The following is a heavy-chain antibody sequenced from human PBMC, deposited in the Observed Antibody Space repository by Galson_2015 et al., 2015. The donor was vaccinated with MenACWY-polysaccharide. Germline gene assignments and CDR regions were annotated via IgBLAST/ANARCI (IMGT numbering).Heavy chain of an antibody. V-gene: IGHV3-7*01. CDR2: IKHDGSET. D-gene: IGHD2-8*02. Sequence: SLRLSCAASGFVFNNYWMSWIRQSPGKGLERVANIKHDGSETYYLDSVKGRFVVSRDNARNSLYLQMSSLRAEDTAVYYCVRDWWCCRAACYYFDFWGQGTLVTVSS. CDR1: GFVFNNYW. J-gene: IGHJ4*02. CDR3: VRDWWCCRAACYYFDF.